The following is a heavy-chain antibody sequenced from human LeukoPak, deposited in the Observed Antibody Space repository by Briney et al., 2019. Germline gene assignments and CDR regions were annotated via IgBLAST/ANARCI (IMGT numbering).Heavy chain of an antibody. V-gene: IGHV1-18*01. Sequence: GASVKVSCKPSGYTFTNYGISWVRQAPGQGLKWMGWISAYDGTTNYAQKFQGRVTMTTDTSTSTAYMELRSLRSDDTAVYYCARGYYYDSRGGEYLQHWGQGTLVTVSS. D-gene: IGHD3-22*01. CDR3: ARGYYYDSRGGEYLQH. CDR1: GYTFTNYG. J-gene: IGHJ1*01. CDR2: ISAYDGTT.